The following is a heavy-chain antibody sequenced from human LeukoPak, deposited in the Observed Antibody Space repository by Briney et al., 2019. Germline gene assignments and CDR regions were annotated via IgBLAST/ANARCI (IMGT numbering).Heavy chain of an antibody. CDR1: GFTFSSFA. Sequence: PGGSLRLSCAASGFTFSSFAMSWVRQPPGKGLEWVSSISSRSTSIYYADSVKGRFTISRDNAKNSLYLQMNSLRAEDTAVYWCARDYIAYDPLDYWGQGTLVTVSS. CDR2: ISSRSTSI. D-gene: IGHD3-3*01. J-gene: IGHJ4*02. V-gene: IGHV3-21*01. CDR3: ARDYIAYDPLDY.